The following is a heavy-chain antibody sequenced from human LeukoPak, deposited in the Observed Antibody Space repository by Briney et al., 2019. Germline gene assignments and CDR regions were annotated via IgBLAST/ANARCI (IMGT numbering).Heavy chain of an antibody. J-gene: IGHJ3*02. CDR1: GLTLNNAW. Sequence: GGPLRLSCAVSGLTLNNAWMRWDPQAPGNGLEWFDRIKGKTAGGTTDYAAPVKGRFTISRDDSKNTLYLQMNSLKTEDTAVYYCTHEFIDAFDIWGQGTMVTVSS. CDR2: IKGKTAGGTT. V-gene: IGHV3-15*01. CDR3: THEFIDAFDI.